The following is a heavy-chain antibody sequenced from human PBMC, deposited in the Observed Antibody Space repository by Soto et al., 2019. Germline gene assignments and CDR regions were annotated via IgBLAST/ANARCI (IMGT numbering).Heavy chain of an antibody. Sequence: SETLSLTCTVSGGSISSSSYYWGWIRQPPGKGLEWIGYIYYSGSTNYNPSLKSRVTISVDTSKNQFSLKLNSVTAADTAVYYCARAYYDSSGPDVWGQGTTVTVSS. CDR3: ARAYYDSSGPDV. CDR2: IYYSGST. CDR1: GGSISSSSYY. V-gene: IGHV4-61*05. J-gene: IGHJ6*02. D-gene: IGHD3-22*01.